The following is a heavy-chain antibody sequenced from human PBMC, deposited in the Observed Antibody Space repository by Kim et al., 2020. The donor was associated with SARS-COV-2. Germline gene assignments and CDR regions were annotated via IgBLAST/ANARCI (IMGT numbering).Heavy chain of an antibody. Sequence: GGSLRLSCAASGFTFSSYWMSWVRQAPGKGLEWVANIKQDGSEKYYVDSVKGRFTISRDNAKNSLYLQMNSPRAEDTAVYYCARHVGLEWLFYWGQGTLVTVSS. J-gene: IGHJ4*02. V-gene: IGHV3-7*01. CDR2: IKQDGSEK. D-gene: IGHD3-3*01. CDR1: GFTFSSYW. CDR3: ARHVGLEWLFY.